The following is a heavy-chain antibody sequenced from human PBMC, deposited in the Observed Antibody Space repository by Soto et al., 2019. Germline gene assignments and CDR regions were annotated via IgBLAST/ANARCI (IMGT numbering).Heavy chain of an antibody. CDR3: ARGDREDILVVVGARPGEYGTDI. Sequence: QVQLVESGGGVVQPGGSLRLSCAASGFTFRNNAMHWVRQAPGKGLECLAVIAHDGSNAFYRDSVKGRFTVSRDNSKNTLYLYMNSLRSEDTCVYYCARGDREDILVVVGARPGEYGTDIWGQGTTVIVSS. J-gene: IGHJ6*02. CDR2: IAHDGSNA. D-gene: IGHD2-15*01. V-gene: IGHV3-30-3*01. CDR1: GFTFRNNA.